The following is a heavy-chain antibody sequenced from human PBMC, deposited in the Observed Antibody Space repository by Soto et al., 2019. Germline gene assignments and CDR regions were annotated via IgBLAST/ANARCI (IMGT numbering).Heavy chain of an antibody. J-gene: IGHJ4*02. CDR1: GGTFSSYA. CDR3: AAGGNTDSITIFGVVTLDY. V-gene: IGHV1-69*13. D-gene: IGHD3-3*01. Sequence: GASVKVSCKASGGTFSSYAISWVRQAPGQGLEWMGGIIPIFGTANYAQKFQGRVTITADESTSTAYMELSSLRSEDTAVYYCAAGGNTDSITIFGVVTLDYWGQGTLVTVSS. CDR2: IIPIFGTA.